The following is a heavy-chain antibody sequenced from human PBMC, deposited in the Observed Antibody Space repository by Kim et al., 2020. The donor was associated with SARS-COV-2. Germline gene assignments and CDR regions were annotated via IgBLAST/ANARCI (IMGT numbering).Heavy chain of an antibody. J-gene: IGHJ4*02. CDR3: AKGPKTTYYDILTGYYPPHTHNSYYFDY. CDR2: ISGSGGST. D-gene: IGHD3-9*01. CDR1: GFTFSSYA. Sequence: GRSLRLSCAASGFTFSSYAMSWVRQAPGKGLEWVSAISGSGGSTYYADSVKGRFTISRDNSKNTLYLQMNSLRAEDTAVYYCAKGPKTTYYDILTGYYPPHTHNSYYFDYWGQGTLVTVSS. V-gene: IGHV3-23*01.